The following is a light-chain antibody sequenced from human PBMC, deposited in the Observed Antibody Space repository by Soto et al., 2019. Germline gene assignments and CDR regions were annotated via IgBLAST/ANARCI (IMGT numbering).Light chain of an antibody. CDR2: GAS. CDR3: QQYNRNTWS. CDR1: QSVGTW. Sequence: DIQMTQSPSTLSASVGGRVTITCRASQSVGTWVAWYQQKPGKAPKLLIYGASNLESGVPSRFSGSGSGTEFTLTITTPQPDDFATYFCQQYNRNTWSFGPGTKVDIK. V-gene: IGKV1-5*01. J-gene: IGKJ1*01.